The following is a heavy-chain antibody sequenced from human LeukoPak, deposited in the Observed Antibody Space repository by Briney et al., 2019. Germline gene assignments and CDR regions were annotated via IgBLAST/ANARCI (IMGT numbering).Heavy chain of an antibody. V-gene: IGHV4-34*01. CDR1: GGSFSGYY. D-gene: IGHD1-26*01. CDR3: ARRGANSGGYSHFDL. J-gene: IGHJ2*01. CDR2: INHSGST. Sequence: PSETLSLTCAVYGGSFSGYYWSWIRQPPGKGLEWIGEINHSGSTNYNPSLKSRVTISVDTSKNQFSLKLSSVTAADTAVYYCARRGANSGGYSHFDLWGRGTLVTVSS.